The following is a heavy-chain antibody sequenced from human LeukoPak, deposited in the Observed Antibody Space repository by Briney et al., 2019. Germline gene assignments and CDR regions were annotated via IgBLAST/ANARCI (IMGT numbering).Heavy chain of an antibody. V-gene: IGHV4-59*01. D-gene: IGHD3-16*01. Sequence: AETLSLTCTVSGRSINSYYWSWIRQPPGKGLEWVGYIYYSGSTNYNPSLKGRVTISVDTSKNQFSLKLSSVTAADTAVYYCARCPPLKRNAFDIWGQGTMVTVSS. CDR3: ARCPPLKRNAFDI. CDR2: IYYSGST. J-gene: IGHJ3*02. CDR1: GRSINSYY.